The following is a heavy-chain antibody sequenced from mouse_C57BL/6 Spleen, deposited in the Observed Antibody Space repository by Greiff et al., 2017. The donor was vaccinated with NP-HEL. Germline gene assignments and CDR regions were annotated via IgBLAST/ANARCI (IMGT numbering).Heavy chain of an antibody. D-gene: IGHD2-10*02. J-gene: IGHJ4*01. CDR3: ARRGLGDY. Sequence: VQLQQSGPELVKPGASVKISCKACGYSFTGYYMNWVKQSPEKSLEWIGEINPSTGGTTYNQKFKAKATLTVDKSSSTAYMQLKSLTSEDSAVYYCARRGLGDYWGQGTSVTVSS. CDR1: GYSFTGYY. V-gene: IGHV1-42*01. CDR2: INPSTGGT.